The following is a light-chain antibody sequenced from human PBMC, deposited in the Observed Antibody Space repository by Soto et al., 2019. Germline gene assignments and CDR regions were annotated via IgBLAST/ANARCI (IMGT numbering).Light chain of an antibody. J-gene: IGKJ1*01. CDR3: QQSSSSPPT. CDR2: ATS. V-gene: IGKV1-39*01. Sequence: DIQMTQSPSSLSASMGDRNTITCRASQSIGNYLNWYQQKPGKAPNLLIYATSTLQSGVPSRFSGSGSGTDFTLTISNLQPEDFATYYCQQSSSSPPTFGQGTKVEIK. CDR1: QSIGNY.